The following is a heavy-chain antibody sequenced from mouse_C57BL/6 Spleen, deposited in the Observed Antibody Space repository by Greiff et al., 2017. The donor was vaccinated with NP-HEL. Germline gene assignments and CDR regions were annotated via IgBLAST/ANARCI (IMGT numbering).Heavy chain of an antibody. Sequence: VQLQQSGPELVKPGASVKISCKASGYSFTGYYMNWVKQSPEKSLEWIGEINPSTGGTTYNQKFKAKATLTVDKSSSTAYMQLKSLTSEDSAVYYCARWAQATEDYWGQGTTLTVSS. CDR2: INPSTGGT. V-gene: IGHV1-42*01. J-gene: IGHJ2*01. D-gene: IGHD3-2*02. CDR3: ARWAQATEDY. CDR1: GYSFTGYY.